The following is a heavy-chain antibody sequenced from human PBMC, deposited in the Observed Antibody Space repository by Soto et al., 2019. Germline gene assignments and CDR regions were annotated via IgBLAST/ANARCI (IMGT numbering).Heavy chain of an antibody. CDR3: ARSQTADNWFDP. Sequence: SETLSLTCTVSGGSISSYYWSWIRQPPGKGLEWIGYMYYSGSTTYSPSLKSRVTMSVDTSKNQFSLKLRSVTAADTAVYYCARSQTADNWFDPWGQGTLVTVSS. J-gene: IGHJ5*02. CDR1: GGSISSYY. D-gene: IGHD2-21*02. V-gene: IGHV4-59*01. CDR2: MYYSGST.